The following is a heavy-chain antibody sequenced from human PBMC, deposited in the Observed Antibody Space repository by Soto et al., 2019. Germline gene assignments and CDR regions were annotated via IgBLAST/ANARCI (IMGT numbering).Heavy chain of an antibody. J-gene: IGHJ4*02. D-gene: IGHD6-13*01. CDR3: ASSYSSSWPFDY. CDR2: ISSSSSYI. Sequence: SGGSLRLSCAASGFTFSSYSMNWVRQAPGKGLEWVSSISSSSSYIYYADSVKGRFTISRDNAKNSLYLQMNSLRAEDTAVYYCASSYSSSWPFDYWGQGTLVTVSS. CDR1: GFTFSSYS. V-gene: IGHV3-21*01.